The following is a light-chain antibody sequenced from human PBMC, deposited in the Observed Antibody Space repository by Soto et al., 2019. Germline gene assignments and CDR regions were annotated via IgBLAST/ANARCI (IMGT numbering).Light chain of an antibody. CDR3: QLYGPSLTWP. Sequence: ETVLTQSPGTLSLSPGERATLSCRASQSVTSNYLAWYQQKPGQAPRLLIFGTSGRATGIPDRFSGSGSGTVFTLTISRLEPEDVAVYYCQLYGPSLTWPFGQGTKVDIK. J-gene: IGKJ1*01. V-gene: IGKV3-20*01. CDR1: QSVTSNY. CDR2: GTS.